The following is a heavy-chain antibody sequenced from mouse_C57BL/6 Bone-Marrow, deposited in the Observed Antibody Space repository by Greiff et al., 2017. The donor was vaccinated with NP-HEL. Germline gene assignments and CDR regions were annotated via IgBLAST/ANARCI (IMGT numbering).Heavy chain of an antibody. CDR1: GFTFSSYG. D-gene: IGHD3-3*01. V-gene: IGHV5-6*01. Sequence: EVKLQESGGDLVKPGGSLKLSCAASGFTFSSYGMSWVRQTPDKRLEWVATISSGGSYTYYPDSVKGRFTISRDNAKNTLYLQMSSLKSEDTAMYYCARHEGTGDDWGQGTTLTVSS. CDR2: ISSGGSYT. CDR3: ARHEGTGDD. J-gene: IGHJ2*01.